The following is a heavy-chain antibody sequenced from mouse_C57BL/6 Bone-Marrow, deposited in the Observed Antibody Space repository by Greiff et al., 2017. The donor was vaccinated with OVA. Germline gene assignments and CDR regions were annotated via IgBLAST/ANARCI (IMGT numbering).Heavy chain of an antibody. CDR2: IDPSDSYT. J-gene: IGHJ4*01. V-gene: IGHV1-69*01. CDR1: GYTFTSYW. D-gene: IGHD2-12*01. CDR3: ARSRYDYAMDY. Sequence: QVQLQQPGAELVMPGASVKLSCKASGYTFTSYWMHWVKQRPGQGLEWIGEIDPSDSYTNYNQKFKGKSTLTVDKSSSTAYMQLSSLTSENSAVYYCARSRYDYAMDYWGQGTSVTVSS.